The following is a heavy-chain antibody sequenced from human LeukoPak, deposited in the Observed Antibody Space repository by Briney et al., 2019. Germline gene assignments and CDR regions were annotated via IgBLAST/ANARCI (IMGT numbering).Heavy chain of an antibody. J-gene: IGHJ4*02. CDR1: GGSISSSSYY. Sequence: SETLSLTXTVSGGSISSSSYYWGWIRQPPGKGLEWIGSIYYSGSTYYNPSLKSRVTISVDTSKNQFSLKLSSVTAADTAVYYCASVGLATVTPSDYWGQGTLVTVSS. D-gene: IGHD4-11*01. CDR3: ASVGLATVTPSDY. V-gene: IGHV4-39*01. CDR2: IYYSGST.